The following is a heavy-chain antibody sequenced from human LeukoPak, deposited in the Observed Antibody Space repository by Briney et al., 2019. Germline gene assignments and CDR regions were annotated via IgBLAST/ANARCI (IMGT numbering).Heavy chain of an antibody. CDR3: ATVTGVEGRYFDY. D-gene: IGHD3-9*01. V-gene: IGHV1-24*01. CDR1: GYTLTELS. Sequence: ASVKVSCKVPGYTLTELSMHWVRQAPGKGLEWMGGFDPEDGETIYAQKFQGRVTMTEDTSTDTAYMELSSLRSEDTAVYYCATVTGVEGRYFDYWGQGTLVTVSS. CDR2: FDPEDGET. J-gene: IGHJ4*02.